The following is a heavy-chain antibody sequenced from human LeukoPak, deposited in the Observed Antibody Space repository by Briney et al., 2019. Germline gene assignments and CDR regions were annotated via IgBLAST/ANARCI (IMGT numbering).Heavy chain of an antibody. CDR3: ATFSTVVLSPYDALDI. CDR2: THHSGRT. V-gene: IGHV4-4*02. Sequence: SETLSLTCVVSGGSITSFDWWNWVHQPPGKGLEWIGETHHSGRTKYNPSLKSRVTISVDTSKNQFSLKLNSVTAADTAMYYCATFSTVVLSPYDALDIWGQGKMATVSS. D-gene: IGHD2-8*01. J-gene: IGHJ3*02. CDR1: GGSITSFDW.